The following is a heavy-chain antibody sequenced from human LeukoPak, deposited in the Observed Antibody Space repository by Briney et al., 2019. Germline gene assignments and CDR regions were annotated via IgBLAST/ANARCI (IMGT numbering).Heavy chain of an antibody. V-gene: IGHV4-59*12. J-gene: IGHJ4*02. Sequence: PSETLSLTCTVSGGSINYYYWMWIRQPPGKGLEWIGYIYYSGGTHYNPSLKSRVTISVDTSKNQFSLKLSSVTAADTAVYYCARVRPLYYYDSSGQFRDYWGQGTLVTVSS. CDR1: GGSINYYY. D-gene: IGHD3-22*01. CDR3: ARVRPLYYYDSSGQFRDY. CDR2: IYYSGGT.